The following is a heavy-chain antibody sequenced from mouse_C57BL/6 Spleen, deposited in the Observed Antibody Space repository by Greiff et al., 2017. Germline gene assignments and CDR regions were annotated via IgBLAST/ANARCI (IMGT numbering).Heavy chain of an antibody. CDR2: ISYDGSN. Sequence: EVQLQQSGPGLVKPSQSLSLTCSVTGYSITSGYYWNWIRQFPGNKLEWMGYISYDGSNNYNPSLKNRISITRDTSKNQFFLKLNSVTTEDTATDYCARAYYDYDAGFDYWGQGTTLTVSS. D-gene: IGHD2-4*01. CDR1: GYSITSGYY. V-gene: IGHV3-6*01. CDR3: ARAYYDYDAGFDY. J-gene: IGHJ2*01.